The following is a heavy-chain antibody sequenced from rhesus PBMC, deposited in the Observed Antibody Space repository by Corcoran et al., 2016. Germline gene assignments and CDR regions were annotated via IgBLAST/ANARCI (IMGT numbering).Heavy chain of an antibody. J-gene: IGHJ2*01. Sequence: QVQLVQSGAEVKKPGSSVKVSCKASGYTFTDYYMHWVRQAPRQGLEWMGWINPYNGNTKYAQKFQGRVTMTRDTSTSTAYMELSSLRSEDTAVYYCARDSPYRDKYFDLWGHGTPITISS. V-gene: IGHV1S2*01. CDR1: GYTFTDYY. D-gene: IGHD4-23*01. CDR2: INPYNGNT. CDR3: ARDSPYRDKYFDL.